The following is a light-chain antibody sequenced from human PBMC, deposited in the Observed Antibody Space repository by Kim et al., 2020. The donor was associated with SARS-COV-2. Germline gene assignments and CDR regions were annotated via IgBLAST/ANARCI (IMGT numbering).Light chain of an antibody. CDR3: QQYGSSPPWT. Sequence: SPGERATLSGRASQSVSSSYLALYQQKPGQAPRLLIYGASSRATGIPDRFSGSGSGTDFTLTISRLEPEDFAVYYCQQYGSSPPWTFGQGTKLEI. CDR1: QSVSSSY. V-gene: IGKV3-20*01. J-gene: IGKJ1*01. CDR2: GAS.